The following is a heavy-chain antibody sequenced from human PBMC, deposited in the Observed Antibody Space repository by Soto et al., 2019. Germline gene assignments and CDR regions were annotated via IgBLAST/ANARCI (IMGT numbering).Heavy chain of an antibody. CDR2: ISAYNGNT. J-gene: IGHJ5*02. D-gene: IGHD6-13*01. CDR3: ARELGIAAAGTVGWFDP. V-gene: IGHV1-18*01. CDR1: GYTFTSYG. Sequence: GASVKVSRKASGYTFTSYGISWVRQAPGQGLELMGWISAYNGNTNYAQKLQGRVTMTTDTSTSTAYMELRSLRSDDTAVYYCARELGIAAAGTVGWFDPWGQGTLVTVSS.